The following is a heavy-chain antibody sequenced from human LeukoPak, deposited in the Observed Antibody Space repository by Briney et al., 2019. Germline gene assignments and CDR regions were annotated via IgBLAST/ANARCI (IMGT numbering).Heavy chain of an antibody. V-gene: IGHV3-74*01. D-gene: IGHD3-22*01. CDR1: GFTFSRYC. J-gene: IGHJ5*02. CDR3: AAPFRDSSGSYYNDWFDP. Sequence: GGPLTLPCTASGFTFSRYCMHWVRQAPEKGLVWVSRKNRDGSSTSYAESVKGRFTISRDNAKNTLYLQMNSLRAEDTAVYFCAAPFRDSSGSYYNDWFDPWGQGTLVTVSS. CDR2: KNRDGSST.